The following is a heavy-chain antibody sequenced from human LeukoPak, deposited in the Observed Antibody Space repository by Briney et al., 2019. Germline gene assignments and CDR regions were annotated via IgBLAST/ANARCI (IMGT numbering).Heavy chain of an antibody. CDR2: IHYSGST. CDR1: GGSISSHY. J-gene: IGHJ3*02. CDR3: ARDGDLGGAFDI. D-gene: IGHD4-23*01. V-gene: IGHV4-59*11. Sequence: SETLSLTCTVSGGSISSHYWSWIRQPPGKRLEWIGYIHYSGSTNYNPSLKSRVTISVDTSKTQFSLKLSSVTAADTAVYYCARDGDLGGAFDIWGRGTMVTVSS.